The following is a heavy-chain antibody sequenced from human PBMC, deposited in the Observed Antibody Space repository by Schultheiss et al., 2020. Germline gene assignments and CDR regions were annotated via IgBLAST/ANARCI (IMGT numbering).Heavy chain of an antibody. J-gene: IGHJ6*02. D-gene: IGHD3-10*01. CDR2: IRSKANSYAT. Sequence: GSLKISCAASGFTFSGSAMHWVRQASGKGLEWVGRIRSKANSYATAYAASVKGRFTISRDNAKNSLYLQMNSLRAEDTAVYYCARDPKYYYGSGSYQTGGYYYYYGMDVWGQGTTVTVSS. V-gene: IGHV3-73*01. CDR3: ARDPKYYYGSGSYQTGGYYYYYGMDV. CDR1: GFTFSGSA.